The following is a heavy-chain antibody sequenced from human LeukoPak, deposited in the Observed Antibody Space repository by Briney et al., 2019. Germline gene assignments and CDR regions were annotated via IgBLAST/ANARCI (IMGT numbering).Heavy chain of an antibody. CDR1: GGSFSGYY. D-gene: IGHD5-18*01. J-gene: IGHJ4*02. Sequence: PSETLSLTCAVYGGSFSGYYWSWIRQPPGKGLEWIGEINHSGSTNYNPSLKSRVTISVDTSKNQFSLKLSSVTAADTAVYYCARGSTRGYSYGYAFDYWGPGTLVTVSS. CDR3: ARGSTRGYSYGYAFDY. CDR2: INHSGST. V-gene: IGHV4-34*01.